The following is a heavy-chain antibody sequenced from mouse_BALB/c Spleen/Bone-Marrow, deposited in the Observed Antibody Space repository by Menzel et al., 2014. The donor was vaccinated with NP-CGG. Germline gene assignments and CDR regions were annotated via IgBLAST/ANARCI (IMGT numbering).Heavy chain of an antibody. CDR3: ARHANYDQTNVSFVY. D-gene: IGHD2-4*01. J-gene: IGHJ3*01. Sequence: EVKLVESGGGLVKPGGSLKLSCAASGFTFSNYRMSWVRQIPEKRMEWVATIIGAGRYTFHSENMKGRVNISRDNAKINLYLQMSSLRSEDTSLYHCARHANYDQTNVSFVYWGQGTLVTVSA. CDR1: GFTFSNYR. CDR2: IIGAGRYT. V-gene: IGHV5-9-2*01.